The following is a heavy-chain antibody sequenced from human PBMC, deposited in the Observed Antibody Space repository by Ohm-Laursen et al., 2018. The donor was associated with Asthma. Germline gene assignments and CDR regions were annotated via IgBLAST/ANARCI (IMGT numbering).Heavy chain of an antibody. J-gene: IGHJ4*02. Sequence: SLRLSCAASGFTFSNAWMSWVRQAPGKGLEWVGRIKSKTDGGTTDYAAPVKGRFTISRDDSKNTLYLQMNSLKTEDTAVYYCTTVASGWYSYYFDYWGQGTLVTVSS. CDR3: TTVASGWYSYYFDY. V-gene: IGHV3-15*01. D-gene: IGHD6-19*01. CDR2: IKSKTDGGTT. CDR1: GFTFSNAW.